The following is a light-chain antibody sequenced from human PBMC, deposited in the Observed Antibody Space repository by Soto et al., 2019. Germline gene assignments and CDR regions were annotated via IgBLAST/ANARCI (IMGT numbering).Light chain of an antibody. CDR1: NIGSKS. J-gene: IGLJ1*01. Sequence: SYELTQAPSVSVAPGQTARIGCGGDNIGSKSVHWYQQRPGQAPVLVVYADSDRPSGIPERFSGSNPGNTATLTISRVEAGDEADYYCQVWDYDTDHFVFGPGTKLPVL. V-gene: IGLV3-21*02. CDR2: ADS. CDR3: QVWDYDTDHFV.